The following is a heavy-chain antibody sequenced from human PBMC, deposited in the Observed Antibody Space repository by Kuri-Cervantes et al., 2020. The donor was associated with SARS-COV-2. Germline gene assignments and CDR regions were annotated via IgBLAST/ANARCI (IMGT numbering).Heavy chain of an antibody. J-gene: IGHJ1*01. D-gene: IGHD3-22*01. CDR1: GGSFSGYY. CDR2: INHSGST. CDR3: ARGRDYYDSSGYPDSEYFQH. V-gene: IGHV4-34*01. Sequence: SETLSLTCAVYGGSFSGYYWSWIRQPPGKGLEWIGEINHSGSTNYNPSLESRVTISVDTSKNQFSLKLSSVTAADTAVYYCARGRDYYDSSGYPDSEYFQHWGQGTLVTVSS.